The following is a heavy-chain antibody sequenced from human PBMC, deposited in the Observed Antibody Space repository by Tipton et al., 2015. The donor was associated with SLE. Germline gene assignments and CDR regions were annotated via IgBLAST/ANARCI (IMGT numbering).Heavy chain of an antibody. CDR3: TKDTGLGTSYVFWSIYPEYHYMDV. V-gene: IGHV3-9*01. D-gene: IGHD3-3*01. CDR1: GFNFDDYA. CDR2: VSWNSGTI. Sequence: RSLRLSCAASGFNFDDYAMHWVRQTPGKGLEWVSGVSWNSGTIDYADSVKGRFTISRDNAKRSLYLEMNSLTVEDTALYYCTKDTGLGTSYVFWSIYPEYHYMDVWGKGTTVTVSS. J-gene: IGHJ6*03.